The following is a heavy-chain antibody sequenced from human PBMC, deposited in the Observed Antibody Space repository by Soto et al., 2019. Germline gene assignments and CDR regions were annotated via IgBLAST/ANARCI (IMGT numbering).Heavy chain of an antibody. D-gene: IGHD4-17*01. CDR2: IVVGSGNT. Sequence: QMQLVQSGPEVKKPGTSVKVSCKASGFTFTRSAVQWVRQARGQRPEWIGWIVVGSGNTNYAQKFQERVTITRDMSTSRAYMELSSLRSEDTAVYYCAAFATTGDAFDVWGQGTMVTVSS. CDR1: GFTFTRSA. V-gene: IGHV1-58*01. J-gene: IGHJ3*01. CDR3: AAFATTGDAFDV.